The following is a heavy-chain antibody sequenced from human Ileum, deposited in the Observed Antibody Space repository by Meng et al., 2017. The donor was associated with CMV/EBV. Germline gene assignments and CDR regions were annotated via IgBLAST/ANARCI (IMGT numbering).Heavy chain of an antibody. J-gene: IGHJ4*02. CDR2: ITSDGSTT. Sequence: LRLSCAASGCTLGRYWMQWVSQAPGKGLVWVSHITSDGSTTTYADSVKGRFTISRDNAKNTLYLQMHSLRADDTAVYYCVRDNYGVDYWGQGTLVTVSS. V-gene: IGHV3-74*03. CDR3: VRDNYGVDY. D-gene: IGHD4-17*01. CDR1: GCTLGRYW.